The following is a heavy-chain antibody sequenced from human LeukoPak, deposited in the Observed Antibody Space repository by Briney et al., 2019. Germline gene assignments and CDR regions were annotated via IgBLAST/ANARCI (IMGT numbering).Heavy chain of an antibody. CDR2: ISAYNGNT. J-gene: IGHJ5*02. Sequence: ASVKVSCKASGYTFTTYGISWVRQAPGQGLEWMGWISAYNGNTNYAQKFQGRVTMTTDTSASTAYMELRSLRSDDMAVYYCARDLIAVRPGWFDPWGQGTLV. CDR3: ARDLIAVRPGWFDP. V-gene: IGHV1-18*03. CDR1: GYTFTTYG. D-gene: IGHD6-6*01.